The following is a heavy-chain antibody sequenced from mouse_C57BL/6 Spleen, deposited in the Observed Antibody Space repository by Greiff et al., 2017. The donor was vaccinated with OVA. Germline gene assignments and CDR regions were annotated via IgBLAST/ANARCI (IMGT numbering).Heavy chain of an antibody. Sequence: VKVVESGPGLVAPSQSLSITCTVSGFSLTSYGVHWVRQPPGKGLEWLVVIWSDGSTTYNSALKSRLSISKDNSKSQVFLKMNSLQTDDTAMYYCARHGATVVDPYYAMDYWGQGTSVTVSS. V-gene: IGHV2-6-1*01. D-gene: IGHD1-1*01. CDR1: GFSLTSYG. CDR3: ARHGATVVDPYYAMDY. J-gene: IGHJ4*01. CDR2: IWSDGST.